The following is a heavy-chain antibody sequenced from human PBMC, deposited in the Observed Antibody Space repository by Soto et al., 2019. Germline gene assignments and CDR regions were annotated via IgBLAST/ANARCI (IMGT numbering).Heavy chain of an antibody. CDR1: GFTFDDYT. CDR2: ISWDGGST. CDR3: AKGEGGGYDYFDY. V-gene: IGHV3-43*01. J-gene: IGHJ4*02. Sequence: GGSLRLSCAASGFTFDDYTMHWVRQAPGKGLEWVSLISWDGGSTYYADSVKGRFTISRDNSKNSLYLQMNSLRTEDTALYYCAKGEGGGYDYFDYWGQGTLVTVSS. D-gene: IGHD5-12*01.